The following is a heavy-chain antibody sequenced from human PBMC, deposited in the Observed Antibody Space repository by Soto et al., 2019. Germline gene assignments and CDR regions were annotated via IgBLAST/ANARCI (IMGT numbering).Heavy chain of an antibody. CDR3: AREDLGSLGAFDI. CDR1: GYTFTSYG. J-gene: IGHJ3*02. V-gene: IGHV1-18*04. D-gene: IGHD1-26*01. CDR2: ISAYNGNT. Sequence: ASVNVSCKSSGYTFTSYGISWVRRAPGQGLEWMGWISAYNGNTNCAQKLQGRVTMTTDTSTSTAYMELRSLRSDDTAVYYCAREDLGSLGAFDIWGQGTMVTVSS.